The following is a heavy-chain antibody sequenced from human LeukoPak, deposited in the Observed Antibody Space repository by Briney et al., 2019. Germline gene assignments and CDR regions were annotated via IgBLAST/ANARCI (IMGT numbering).Heavy chain of an antibody. J-gene: IGHJ4*02. CDR2: IGGSDGNT. Sequence: GGSLRLSCAASGFTFSSYAMSWVRQAPGNGLEWVSAIGGSDGNTYYADAVKGRFTISRDNSKNTLYLQMNSLRAEDTAVYYCAKDMGYCSSATCYGLDYWGQGTLVTVSS. D-gene: IGHD2-2*01. V-gene: IGHV3-23*01. CDR3: AKDMGYCSSATCYGLDY. CDR1: GFTFSSYA.